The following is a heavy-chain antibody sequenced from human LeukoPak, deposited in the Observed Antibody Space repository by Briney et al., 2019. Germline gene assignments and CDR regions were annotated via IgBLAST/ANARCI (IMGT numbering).Heavy chain of an antibody. CDR2: INPNSGGT. D-gene: IGHD2-2*01. CDR3: AREDIVVVPAAKVDYYGMDV. J-gene: IGHJ6*02. Sequence: ASVKVSCKASGYTFTGYYMHWVRQAPGQGLERMGWINPNSGGTNYAQQFQGRVTMTRDTSISTAYMELSRLRSDDTAVYYCAREDIVVVPAAKVDYYGMDVWGQGTTVTVSS. V-gene: IGHV1-2*02. CDR1: GYTFTGYY.